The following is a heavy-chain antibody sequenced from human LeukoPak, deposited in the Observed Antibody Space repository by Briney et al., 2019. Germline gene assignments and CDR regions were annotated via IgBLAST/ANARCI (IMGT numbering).Heavy chain of an antibody. CDR3: ARGYCSSTSCLKGAWFEP. D-gene: IGHD2-2*01. CDR2: INSEGSST. Sequence: GGSLRLSGEASGFTFRSYWMNWVRKAPGKGLVWFSRINSEGSSTSYADSVKGRFTISRDNAKNTLYLQMNSLRAEDTAVYYCARGYCSSTSCLKGAWFEPWGQGTLVTVSS. J-gene: IGHJ5*02. CDR1: GFTFRSYW. V-gene: IGHV3-74*01.